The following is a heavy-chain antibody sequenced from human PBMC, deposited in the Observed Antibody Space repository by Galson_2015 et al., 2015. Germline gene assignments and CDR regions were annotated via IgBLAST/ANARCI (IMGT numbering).Heavy chain of an antibody. CDR2: ISSSSSTI. CDR1: GFTFSSYS. CDR3: ARDLGAATVVTPGFYYGMDV. J-gene: IGHJ6*02. Sequence: SLRLSCAASGFTFSSYSMNWVRQAPGEGLEWVSYISSSSSTIYYADSVKGRFTISRDNAKNSLYLQMNSLRDEDTAVYYCARDLGAATVVTPGFYYGMDVWGQGTTVTVSS. V-gene: IGHV3-48*02. D-gene: IGHD4-23*01.